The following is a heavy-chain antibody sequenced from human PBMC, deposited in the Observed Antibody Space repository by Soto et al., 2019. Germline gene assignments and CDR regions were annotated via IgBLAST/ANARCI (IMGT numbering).Heavy chain of an antibody. CDR1: GFSLSTSGMR. D-gene: IGHD5-12*01. CDR3: ARTAIEKATHGRIYYFDY. CDR2: IDWDDDK. Sequence: SGPTLVNPTQTLTLTCTFSGFSLSTSGMRVSWIRQPPGKALEWLARIDWDDDKFYSTSLKTMLTISKDTSKNQVVLTMTNMDPVDTDTYYCARTAIEKATHGRIYYFDYWGQGTLVTVSS. J-gene: IGHJ4*02. V-gene: IGHV2-70*04.